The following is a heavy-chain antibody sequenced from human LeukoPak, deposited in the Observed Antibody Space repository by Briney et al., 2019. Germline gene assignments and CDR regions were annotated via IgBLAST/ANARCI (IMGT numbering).Heavy chain of an antibody. CDR1: GYTFTGYY. D-gene: IGHD3-22*01. V-gene: IGHV1-2*02. J-gene: IGHJ6*03. CDR2: INPNSGGT. CDR3: ARGGYDSSGPVTGYYYYYMDV. Sequence: ASVKVSCKASGYTFTGYYMHWVRQAPGHGLEWIGWINPNSGGTNYAQKFQGRVTMTRDTSISTAYMELSRLRSDDTAVYYCARGGYDSSGPVTGYYYYYMDVWGKGTTVTVSS.